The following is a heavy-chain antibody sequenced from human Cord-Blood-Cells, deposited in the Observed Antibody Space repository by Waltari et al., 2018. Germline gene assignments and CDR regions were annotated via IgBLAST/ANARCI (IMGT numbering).Heavy chain of an antibody. V-gene: IGHV3-33*01. J-gene: IGHJ4*02. D-gene: IGHD1-7*01. CDR2: IWYDGSNK. Sequence: QVQLVESGGGVVQPGRSLRLSCAASGFTFSSYGMHWVRQAPGKGLEWVAVIWYDGSNKYYADSVKGRFTISRDNSKNTLYLQMNSLRAEDTAVYYCARDRDRAKLFDYWGQGTLVTVSS. CDR3: ARDRDRAKLFDY. CDR1: GFTFSSYG.